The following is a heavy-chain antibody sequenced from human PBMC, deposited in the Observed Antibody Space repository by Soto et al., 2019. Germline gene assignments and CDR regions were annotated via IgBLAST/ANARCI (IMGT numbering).Heavy chain of an antibody. CDR1: GVFVNSYEYF. CDR3: ARDQGNSPDFFDS. V-gene: IGHV4-30-4*01. J-gene: IGHJ4*02. Sequence: QVQLQESGPGLVRPSQTLSLTCSVSGVFVNSYEYFWTWIRQPPGEGLEWIGHIYYTGSTFYSPSLKGRLSISLDTSKNQFSLKLNSVTAADSAVYYCARDQGNSPDFFDSWGQGVLVTVSS. CDR2: IYYTGST.